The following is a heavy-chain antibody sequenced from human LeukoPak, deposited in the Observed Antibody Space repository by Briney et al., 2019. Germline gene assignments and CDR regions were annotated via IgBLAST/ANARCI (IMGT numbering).Heavy chain of an antibody. Sequence: PSETLSLTCAVSGGSISSGGYSWSWIRQPPGKGLEWIGYIYHSGSTYYNPSLKSRVTISVDRSKNQFSLKLSSVTAADTAVYYFARVRDIVVVPAAIGGWFDPWGQGTLVPSPQ. CDR1: GGSISSGGYS. CDR2: IYHSGST. V-gene: IGHV4-30-2*01. D-gene: IGHD2-2*02. J-gene: IGHJ5*02. CDR3: ARVRDIVVVPAAIGGWFDP.